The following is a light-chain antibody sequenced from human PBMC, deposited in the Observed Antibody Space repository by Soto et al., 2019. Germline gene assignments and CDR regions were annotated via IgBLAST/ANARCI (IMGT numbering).Light chain of an antibody. CDR3: QQYDNLPLT. CDR2: AAS. V-gene: IGKV1-33*01. Sequence: KQMTQSPSSRSAAVRYRVSITFQSSQDISNSLTWYQQKSGKAPKLLIYAASNLETGVPSRFSGSGSGTDFTFTISSLQHEDIATYYCQQYDNLPLTFGPGTTVDIK. CDR1: QDISNS. J-gene: IGKJ3*01.